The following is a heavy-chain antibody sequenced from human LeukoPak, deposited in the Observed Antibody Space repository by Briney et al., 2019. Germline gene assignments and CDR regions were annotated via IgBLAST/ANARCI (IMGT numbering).Heavy chain of an antibody. V-gene: IGHV6-1*01. D-gene: IGHD6-25*01. CDR3: ARGDISAAATLGIDS. CDR1: GDSVSSRTAS. J-gene: IGHJ4*02. CDR2: TYYRSQWYS. Sequence: SQTLSLTCVISGDSVSSRTASWNWVRQSPSRGLEWLGRTYYRSQWYSDYAVSVKSRISFNPDTSKNQFSLQLNSVTPEDTAVYYCARGDISAAATLGIDSWGQGTLVTVSS.